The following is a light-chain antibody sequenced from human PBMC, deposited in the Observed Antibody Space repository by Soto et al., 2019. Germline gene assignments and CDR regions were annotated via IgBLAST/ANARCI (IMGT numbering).Light chain of an antibody. CDR3: QQYNSYWT. CDR1: QSIINW. Sequence: DIQMTQSPSTLSASVGDSVTITCRASQSIINWLAWYQQKPGKAPKLLMYDVSSLESGVPSRFNGSGSGTEFTLTFSSLQPDDFATYYCQQYNSYWTFGQGTKVDIK. V-gene: IGKV1-5*01. J-gene: IGKJ1*01. CDR2: DVS.